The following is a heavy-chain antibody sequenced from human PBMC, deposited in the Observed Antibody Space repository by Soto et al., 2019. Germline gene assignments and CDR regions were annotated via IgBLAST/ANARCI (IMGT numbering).Heavy chain of an antibody. V-gene: IGHV1-69*12. J-gene: IGHJ2*01. D-gene: IGHD5-12*01. CDR2: IIPIFGTA. Sequence: QVQLVQSGAEVKKPGSSVTVSCKASGGTFSSYTISWVRQAPGQGLEWMGGIIPIFGTATYAQKFQGRVTITADESTSIAYMELSSLRSEDTAVYYCARGNHRWLQLWYFDLWGRGTLVTVSS. CDR3: ARGNHRWLQLWYFDL. CDR1: GGTFSSYT.